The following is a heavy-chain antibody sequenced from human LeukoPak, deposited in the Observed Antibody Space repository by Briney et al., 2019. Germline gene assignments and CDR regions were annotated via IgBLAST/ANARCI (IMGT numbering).Heavy chain of an antibody. CDR2: ISAYNGNT. D-gene: IGHD6-6*01. V-gene: IGHV1-18*01. J-gene: IGHJ5*02. CDR3: ARDGSPYSSSSVWFDP. Sequence: ASVKVSCKASGYTFTSYGISWVRQAPGQGLEWMICISAYNGNTNYAQKLQGRVTMTTDTSTSTAYMELRSLRSDDTAVYYCARDGSPYSSSSVWFDPWGQGTLVTVSS. CDR1: GYTFTSYG.